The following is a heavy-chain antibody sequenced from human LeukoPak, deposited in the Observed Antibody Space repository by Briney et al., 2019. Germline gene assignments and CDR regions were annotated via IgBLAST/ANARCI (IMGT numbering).Heavy chain of an antibody. V-gene: IGHV3-53*01. CDR2: IYSGGST. D-gene: IGHD6-19*01. CDR3: AKGSRGVAGSIIDY. Sequence: GGSLRLSCAASGFTVSSNYMSWVRQAPGKGLEWVSVIYSGGSTYYADSVKGRFTISRDNSKNTLYLQMNSLRAEDTAVYYCAKGSRGVAGSIIDYWGQGTLVTVSS. CDR1: GFTVSSNY. J-gene: IGHJ4*02.